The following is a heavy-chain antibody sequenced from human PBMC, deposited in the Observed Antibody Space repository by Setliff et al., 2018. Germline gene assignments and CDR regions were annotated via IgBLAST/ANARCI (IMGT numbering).Heavy chain of an antibody. D-gene: IGHD6-13*01. V-gene: IGHV4-34*01. CDR1: GGSFSGYY. CDR2: INHSGST. CDR3: ARDFSSSWYGSYYYYYYMDV. Sequence: TSETLSLTCAVYGGSFSGYYWSWIRQPPGKGLEWIGEINHSGSTNYNPSLKSRVTISVDTSKNQFSLKLSSVTAADTAVYYCARDFSSSWYGSYYYYYYMDVWGKGTTVTVSS. J-gene: IGHJ6*03.